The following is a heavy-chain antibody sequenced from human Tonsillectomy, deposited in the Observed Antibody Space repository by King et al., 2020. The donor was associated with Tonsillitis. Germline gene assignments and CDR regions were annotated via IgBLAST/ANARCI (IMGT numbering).Heavy chain of an antibody. CDR1: GGSISSGDYC. J-gene: IGHJ4*02. D-gene: IGHD3-10*01. Sequence: VQLQESGPGLVKPSQTLSLTCTVSGGSISSGDYCWSWIRQPPGKGLEWIGYIYSSGTTYYNPSLKSRVTISVDTSKNQFSLKLSSVTAADTAVYYCASLLDSFASGTYSDFWGQGTLVTVSS. V-gene: IGHV4-30-4*01. CDR3: ASLLDSFASGTYSDF. CDR2: IYSSGTT.